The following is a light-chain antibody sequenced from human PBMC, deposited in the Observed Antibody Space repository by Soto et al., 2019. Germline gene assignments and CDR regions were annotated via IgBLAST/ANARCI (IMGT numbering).Light chain of an antibody. V-gene: IGKV3-15*01. CDR2: GAS. Sequence: EIVMTQSPATLSVSPGERATLSCRASQSVSSNLAWYQQKPGQAPRLLIYGASTRATSIPARISGSGSGTEFTLTITSLQSEDFAVYYCQQRSNSWTFGQGTKVDIK. CDR1: QSVSSN. J-gene: IGKJ1*01. CDR3: QQRSNSWT.